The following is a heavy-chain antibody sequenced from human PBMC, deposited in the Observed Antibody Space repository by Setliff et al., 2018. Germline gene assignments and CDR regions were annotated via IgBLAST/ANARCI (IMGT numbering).Heavy chain of an antibody. D-gene: IGHD1-26*01. CDR1: GGSITSGRYY. CDR3: ASRRTGPGGWFDY. V-gene: IGHV4-39*01. J-gene: IGHJ5*01. Sequence: SETLSLTCTVSGGSITSGRYYWGWIRQPPGQGLEWIASIHYSENTYYNPSLKTRVTISVGTSKNQFSLKLSFVTAADTAIYYCASRRTGPGGWFDYWGQGTLVTVSS. CDR2: IHYSENT.